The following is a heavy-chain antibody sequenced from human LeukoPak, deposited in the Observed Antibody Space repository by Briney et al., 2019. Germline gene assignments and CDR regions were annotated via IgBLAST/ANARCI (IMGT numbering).Heavy chain of an antibody. J-gene: IGHJ4*02. Sequence: PGRSLRLSCAASGFTFSSYGMHWVRQAPGKGLEWVAVISYDGSNKYYADSVKGRFTISRDNSKNTLYLQMNSLRAEDTAVYYCAKAIYRNLLLWNDYWGQGTLVTVSS. CDR2: ISYDGSNK. V-gene: IGHV3-30*18. D-gene: IGHD2-2*01. CDR1: GFTFSSYG. CDR3: AKAIYRNLLLWNDY.